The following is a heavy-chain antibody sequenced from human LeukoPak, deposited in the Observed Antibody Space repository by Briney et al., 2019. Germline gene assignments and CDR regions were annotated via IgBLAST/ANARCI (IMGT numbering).Heavy chain of an antibody. CDR1: GFTFSSYW. CDR3: ARDDPFSTRGYSSGFDY. D-gene: IGHD5-18*01. J-gene: IGHJ4*02. Sequence: GGSLRLSCAASGFTFSSYWMSWVRQAPGKGLEWVANIKQDGSEKYYVDSVKGRFTISRDNAKNSLYLQMHSLRAEDTAAYYCARDDPFSTRGYSSGFDYWGQGTLVTVSS. CDR2: IKQDGSEK. V-gene: IGHV3-7*01.